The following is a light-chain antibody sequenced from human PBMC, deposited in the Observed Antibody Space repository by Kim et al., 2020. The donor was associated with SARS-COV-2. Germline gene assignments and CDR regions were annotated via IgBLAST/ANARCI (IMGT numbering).Light chain of an antibody. CDR2: AAA. V-gene: IGKV1-16*01. CDR3: QQYSSYPYI. CDR1: QDIFNY. J-gene: IGKJ2*01. Sequence: DIQMTQSPSSLSASVGDRVTITCRASQDIFNYVAWFQQQPGTAPKSLIYAAANLQRGVPSRFSGSASGTEFTLTITSLQPEDFATYYCQQYSSYPYIFGQGTKLEI.